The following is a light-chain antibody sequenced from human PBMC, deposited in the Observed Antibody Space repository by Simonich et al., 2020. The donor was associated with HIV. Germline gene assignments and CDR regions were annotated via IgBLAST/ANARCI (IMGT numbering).Light chain of an antibody. CDR1: SGSIASNY. V-gene: IGLV6-57*03. CDR3: QSYDSDNVV. CDR2: ADN. J-gene: IGLJ2*01. Sequence: NFMLTQPHSVSESPGKTVTISCTRSSGSIASNYVQWYQQRPGSAPTTVIYADNQRPSGGPERFSGSIDSSSNSASLTISGLKTEDEADYYCQSYDSDNVVFGGGTKLTVL.